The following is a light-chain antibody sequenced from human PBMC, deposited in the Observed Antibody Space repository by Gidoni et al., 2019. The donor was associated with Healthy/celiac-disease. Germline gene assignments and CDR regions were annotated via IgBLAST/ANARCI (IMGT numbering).Light chain of an antibody. V-gene: IGLV2-14*01. CDR2: EVS. Sequence: SALTQPAAVSGSPGPSITISCTGTSSDGGGYNYVSWYHQHPGKAPKLMIYEVSNRPSGVSNRFSGSKSGNTASLTISGRQAEDEADYYCSSYTSSSTLYVFGTGTKVTVL. J-gene: IGLJ1*01. CDR3: SSYTSSSTLYV. CDR1: SSDGGGYNY.